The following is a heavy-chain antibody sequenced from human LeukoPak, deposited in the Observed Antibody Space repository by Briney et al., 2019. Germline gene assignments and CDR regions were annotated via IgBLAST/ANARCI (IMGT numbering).Heavy chain of an antibody. CDR1: GGSISISNSNW. J-gene: IGHJ2*01. V-gene: IGHV4-4*02. CDR2: IYHSGNT. D-gene: IGHD4-23*01. CDR3: ARDLHGGNSFTSDWYFDL. Sequence: KSSGTLSLTCAVSGGSISISNSNWWSWVRQPPGKGLEWIGEIYHSGNTNYNPSLKSRITISVDKSKNQFSLKLSSVTAADTAVYYCARDLHGGNSFTSDWYFDLWGRGTLVTVS.